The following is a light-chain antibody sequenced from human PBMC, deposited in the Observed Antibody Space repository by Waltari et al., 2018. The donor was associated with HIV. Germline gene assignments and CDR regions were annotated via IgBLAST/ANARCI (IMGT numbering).Light chain of an antibody. CDR3: QQSAT. CDR1: QGVDSSY. J-gene: IGKJ1*01. CDR2: TTS. V-gene: IGKV3-20*01. Sequence: EIVLTQSPGTLSLSPGERATLSSRASQGVDSSYLAWSQRKPGQAPRLLICTTSGRATGIPDRCSGSGSGRDFTLTISRLGAEDFAVYYCQQSATFGQGTKVEMK.